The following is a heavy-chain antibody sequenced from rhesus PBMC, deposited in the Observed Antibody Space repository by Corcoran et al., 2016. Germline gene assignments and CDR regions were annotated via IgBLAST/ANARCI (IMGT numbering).Heavy chain of an antibody. CDR2: IKNKADGGTA. V-gene: IGHV3-16*02. Sequence: EVQLVESGGGLVQPGGSLRLSCAASGFTFSNYWLRWVRQARGKGLYWVGRIKNKADGGTAAYDESVKGRFTMSRDDSKNTLYLQMNSLKTEDTAVYYCTRGGGTAGTVYWGQGVLVTVSS. CDR1: GFTFSNYW. J-gene: IGHJ4*01. CDR3: TRGGGTAGTVY. D-gene: IGHD5-24*01.